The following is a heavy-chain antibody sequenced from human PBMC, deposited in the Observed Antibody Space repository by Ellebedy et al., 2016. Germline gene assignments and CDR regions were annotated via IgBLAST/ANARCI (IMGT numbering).Heavy chain of an antibody. Sequence: GESLKISCAASGFTFSSYSMNWVRQAPGKGLEWVSYISSSSSTIYYADSVKGRFTISRDNAKNSLYLQMNSLRAEDTAVYYCARDAYGGKPDDAFDIWGQGTMVTVSS. D-gene: IGHD4-23*01. CDR1: GFTFSSYS. J-gene: IGHJ3*02. V-gene: IGHV3-48*01. CDR2: ISSSSSTI. CDR3: ARDAYGGKPDDAFDI.